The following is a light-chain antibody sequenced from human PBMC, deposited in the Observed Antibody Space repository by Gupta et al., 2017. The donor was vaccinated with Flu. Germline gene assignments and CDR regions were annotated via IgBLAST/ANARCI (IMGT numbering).Light chain of an antibody. J-gene: IGKJ1*01. CDR2: GAS. V-gene: IGKV3-20*01. Sequence: EIVLTQSPGTLSLSPGKRATLSCRAGQSVSSSYLAWYQQKPGQAPRLLIYGASSRATGIPDRFSSSGSGTDFTLTISRLEPEDFAVYYCQQYGSSPQTFGQGTKVEIK. CDR1: QSVSSSY. CDR3: QQYGSSPQT.